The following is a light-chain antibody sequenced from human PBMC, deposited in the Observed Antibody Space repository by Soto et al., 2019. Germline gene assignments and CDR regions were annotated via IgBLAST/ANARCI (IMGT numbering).Light chain of an antibody. J-gene: IGKJ1*01. Sequence: EVVMTQSPATLSVSPGERVTLSCRSSQSVADNLAWFQQKPGQGPRLLIYGASTRATGIPARFSGSGSETDFTLTISSLRSEDSATYYCQHYKAFSPWTFGQGTKVEIK. V-gene: IGKV3-15*01. CDR3: QHYKAFSPWT. CDR1: QSVADN. CDR2: GAS.